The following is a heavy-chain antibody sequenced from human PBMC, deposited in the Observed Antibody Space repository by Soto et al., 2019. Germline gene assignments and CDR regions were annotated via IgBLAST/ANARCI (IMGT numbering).Heavy chain of an antibody. J-gene: IGHJ4*02. CDR3: ARGYYDCVWGSYRFDY. V-gene: IGHV1-8*01. D-gene: IGHD3-16*02. CDR2: MNPNSGNT. CDR1: GYTFTSYD. Sequence: GASVKVSCKASGYTFTSYDINWVRQATGQGLEWMGWMNPNSGNTGYAQKFQGRVTMTRNTSISTAYMELSSLRSEDTAVYYCARGYYDCVWGSYRFDYWGQGTLVTVSS.